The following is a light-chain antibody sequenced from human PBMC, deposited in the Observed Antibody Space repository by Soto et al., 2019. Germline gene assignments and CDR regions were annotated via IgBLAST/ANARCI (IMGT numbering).Light chain of an antibody. V-gene: IGLV2-23*01. CDR2: EYF. CDR1: SSDVGGYNL. Sequence: QSALTQPASVSGSPGQSITISCTGTSSDVGGYNLVSWYQHHPGKAPQLVIYEYFKRPSGVSNRFSASKSGNTASLTISGLQAEDEADYYCCSYAGSSTDVFGTGTKLTVL. J-gene: IGLJ1*01. CDR3: CSYAGSSTDV.